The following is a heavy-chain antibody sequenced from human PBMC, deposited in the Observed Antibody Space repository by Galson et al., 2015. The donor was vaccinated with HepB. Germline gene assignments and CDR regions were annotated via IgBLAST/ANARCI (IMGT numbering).Heavy chain of an antibody. D-gene: IGHD3-9*01. CDR1: GYSFTGYY. CDR3: ARAAGVIFAPKCYFDS. J-gene: IGHJ4*02. Sequence: SVKVSCKASGYSFTGYYIHWVRQAPGGGLEWMGWINPTSGGRTYAQRFQDWVTMTTDTSTKTAYMELTRLKSDDTALYFCARAAGVIFAPKCYFDSWGQGTVVTVSS. V-gene: IGHV1-2*04. CDR2: INPTSGGR.